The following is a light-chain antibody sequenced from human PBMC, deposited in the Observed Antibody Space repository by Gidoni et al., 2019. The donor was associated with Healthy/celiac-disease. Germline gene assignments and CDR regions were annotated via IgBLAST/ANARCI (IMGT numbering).Light chain of an antibody. CDR1: QSVSSN. J-gene: IGKJ5*01. CDR3: QQYNNWPSIT. Sequence: EIVMTQSPATLSVSPGERATLSCRASQSVSSNLAWYQQKPGQAPRLLTYGASTRATGIPARFSGSGSGTEFTLTISSLQSEDFAVYYCQQYNNWPSITFXQXTRLEIK. V-gene: IGKV3-15*01. CDR2: GAS.